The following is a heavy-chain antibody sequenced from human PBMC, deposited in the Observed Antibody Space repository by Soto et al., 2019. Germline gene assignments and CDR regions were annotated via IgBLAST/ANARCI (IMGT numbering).Heavy chain of an antibody. V-gene: IGHV6-1*01. Sequence: PSQTLSLTCAISGDSVSSNSAAWNWIRQSPSRGLEWLGRTYYRSKRYNDYAVSVKSRITINPDTYKKQSTLQLNSVSSEDTAVYYCAREVAVRAVAGRVIDYWGQGTLGTVS. CDR1: GDSVSSNSAA. D-gene: IGHD6-19*01. J-gene: IGHJ4*02. CDR3: AREVAVRAVAGRVIDY. CDR2: TYYRSKRYN.